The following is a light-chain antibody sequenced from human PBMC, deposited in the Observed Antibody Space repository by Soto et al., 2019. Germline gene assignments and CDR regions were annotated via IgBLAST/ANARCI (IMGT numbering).Light chain of an antibody. CDR3: SSYTSSNTLV. CDR1: SSNVGGYQY. V-gene: IGLV2-14*01. J-gene: IGLJ1*01. CDR2: EVS. Sequence: QSALTQPASVSGSPGQSITIPCTGTSSNVGGYQYVSWYQQHPGKAPKLMIYEVSNRPSGVSNRFSGSKTGNTASLTISGLQPEDEIDYYCSSYTSSNTLVFGTGTKVTVL.